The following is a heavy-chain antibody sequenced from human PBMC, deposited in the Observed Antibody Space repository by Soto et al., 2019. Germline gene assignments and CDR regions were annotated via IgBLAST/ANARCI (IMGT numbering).Heavy chain of an antibody. CDR2: TIPIFGTA. Sequence: ASVKVSCKASGGTFSSYAISWARQAPGQGLEWMGGTIPIFGTANYAQKFQGRVTITADESTSTAYMELSSLRSEDTAVYYCARGRRFPANNHYYYYGMDVWGQGTTVTVSS. CDR3: ARGRRFPANNHYYYYGMDV. D-gene: IGHD2-15*01. CDR1: GGTFSSYA. J-gene: IGHJ6*02. V-gene: IGHV1-69*13.